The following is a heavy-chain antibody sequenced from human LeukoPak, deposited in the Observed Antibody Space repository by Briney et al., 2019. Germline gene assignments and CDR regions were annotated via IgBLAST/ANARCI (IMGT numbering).Heavy chain of an antibody. CDR1: GGTFSSYA. CDR3: ARSPYYYDSSGYHGAFDI. Sequence: SVKVSCKASGGTFSSYAISWVRQAPGQGLEWMGRIIPIFGTANYAQKFQGRVTITTDESTSTAYMELSSLRSEDTAVYYCARSPYYYDSSGYHGAFDIWGQGTMVTVSS. J-gene: IGHJ3*02. D-gene: IGHD3-22*01. CDR2: IIPIFGTA. V-gene: IGHV1-69*05.